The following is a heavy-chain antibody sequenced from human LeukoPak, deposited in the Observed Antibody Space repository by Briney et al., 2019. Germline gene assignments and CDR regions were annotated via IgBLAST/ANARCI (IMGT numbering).Heavy chain of an antibody. Sequence: PGGSLRLSCAASGFTFSSYWMHWVRQAPGKGLVWVSRINSDGSSTTYADSVKGRFTISRDNAKNTLYLQMNSLRAEDTAVYYCAREKASATGATDYDYWGQGTLVTVSS. V-gene: IGHV3-74*01. CDR3: AREKASATGATDYDY. J-gene: IGHJ4*02. CDR1: GFTFSSYW. CDR2: INSDGSST. D-gene: IGHD1-1*01.